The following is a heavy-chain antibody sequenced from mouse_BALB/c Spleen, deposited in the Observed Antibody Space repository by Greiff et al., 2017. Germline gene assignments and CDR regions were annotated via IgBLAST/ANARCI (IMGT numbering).Heavy chain of an antibody. V-gene: IGHV1-67*01. J-gene: IGHJ4*01. D-gene: IGHD1-1*01. CDR3: ARGDYGSTAWFAY. CDR2: ISTYYGNT. CDR1: GYTFTDYA. Sequence: VQLQQSGPELVRPGVSVKISCKGSGYTFTDYAMHWVKQSHAKSLEWIGVISTYYGNTNYNQKFKGKATMTVDKSSSTAYMELARLTSEDSAIYYCARGDYGSTAWFAYWGQGTSVTVSS.